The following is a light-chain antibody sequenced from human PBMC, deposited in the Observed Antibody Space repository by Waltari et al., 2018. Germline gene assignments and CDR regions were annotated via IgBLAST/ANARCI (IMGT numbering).Light chain of an antibody. J-gene: IGLJ3*02. CDR2: DVS. V-gene: IGLV2-11*01. CDR3: CTYTGGYTWV. Sequence: QSALTQPRSVSGSPGQSVTISCTGTSGDIGDHDRVPWYQQPPGTAPKLMISDVSKRPSGVPDRFSGSKSGYTASLTISGLQPDDEADYYCCTYTGGYTWVFGGGTKLTVL. CDR1: SGDIGDHDR.